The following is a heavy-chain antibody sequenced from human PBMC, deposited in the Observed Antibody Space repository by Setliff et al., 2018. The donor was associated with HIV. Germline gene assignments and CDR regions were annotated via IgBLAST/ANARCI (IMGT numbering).Heavy chain of an antibody. CDR2: ISAYNGNT. Sequence: ASVKVSCKASGYTFISYGITWVRQAPGQGLEWMGWISAYNGNTNYAQKLQGRVTMTTDTSTTTAYMELSSLRSEDTAVYYCARIPNHSSGFDYWGQGTPVTVSS. J-gene: IGHJ4*02. V-gene: IGHV1-18*01. CDR3: ARIPNHSSGFDY. CDR1: GYTFISYG. D-gene: IGHD3-22*01.